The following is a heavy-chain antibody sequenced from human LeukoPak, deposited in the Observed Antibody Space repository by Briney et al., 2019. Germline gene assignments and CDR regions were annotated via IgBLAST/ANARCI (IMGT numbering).Heavy chain of an antibody. CDR1: GFTFSSYV. CDR2: ISGSGGST. V-gene: IGHV3-23*01. Sequence: GGSLRLSCAASGFTFSSYVMTWVRQAPGKGLEWVSGISGSGGSTYYADSVKGRFTISRDNSKNTMYLQMNSLRAEDTAVYYCAKDQVYGYSSSWYVEYFQYWGQGTLVTVSS. D-gene: IGHD6-13*01. CDR3: AKDQVYGYSSSWYVEYFQY. J-gene: IGHJ1*01.